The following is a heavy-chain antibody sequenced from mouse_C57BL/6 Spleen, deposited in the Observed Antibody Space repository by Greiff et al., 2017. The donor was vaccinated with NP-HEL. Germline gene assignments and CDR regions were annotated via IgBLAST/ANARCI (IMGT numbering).Heavy chain of an antibody. J-gene: IGHJ4*01. V-gene: IGHV3-8*01. CDR1: GYSITSDY. D-gene: IGHD1-1*01. CDR2: ISYSGST. CDR3: ARFVTTVPPYAMDY. Sequence: EVKLQESGPGLAKPSQTLSLTCSVTGYSITSDYWNWIRKFPGNKLEYMGYISYSGSTYYIPSLKSRISITRDTSKNQYYLQLNSVTTEDKATYSCARFVTTVPPYAMDYWGQGTSVTVSS.